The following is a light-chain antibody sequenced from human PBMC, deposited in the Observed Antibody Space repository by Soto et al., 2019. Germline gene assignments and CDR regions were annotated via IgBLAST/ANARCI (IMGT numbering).Light chain of an antibody. Sequence: QSVLTQPPSVSGAPGRRVTISCTGSSSNIGAGYDVHWYQQLPGTAPKLLISGNSNRPSGVPDRFSGSKSGTSASLAITGLQAEDDADYYCQSYDSSLSGWVFGGGTKLTVL. V-gene: IGLV1-40*01. CDR3: QSYDSSLSGWV. CDR1: SSNIGAGYD. CDR2: GNS. J-gene: IGLJ3*02.